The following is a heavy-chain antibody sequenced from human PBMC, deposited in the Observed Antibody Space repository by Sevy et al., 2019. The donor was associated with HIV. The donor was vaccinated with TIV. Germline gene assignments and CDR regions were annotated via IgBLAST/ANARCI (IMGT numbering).Heavy chain of an antibody. Sequence: GGSLRLSCAASGFTFGSYSMNWVRQAPGKGLEWVSSISGLSNYIYYADSVKGRFTISRDNAKNSLYLQMNSLRPEDTAVYYCARDRCTITSCHEGNWFDPWGQGTLVTVSS. CDR1: GFTFGSYS. V-gene: IGHV3-21*01. D-gene: IGHD2-2*01. CDR3: ARDRCTITSCHEGNWFDP. J-gene: IGHJ5*02. CDR2: ISGLSNYI.